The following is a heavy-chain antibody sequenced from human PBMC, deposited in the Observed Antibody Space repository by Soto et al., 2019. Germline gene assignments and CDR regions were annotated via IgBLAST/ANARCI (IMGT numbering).Heavy chain of an antibody. CDR2: VYADGAT. D-gene: IGHD3-10*01. J-gene: IGHJ4*02. CDR3: ARSGGGLDY. CDR1: GFTVSNYH. Sequence: EVQLVESGGGLVQPGESLRLSCAASGFTVSNYHMTWVRQAPGKGLEWVSAVYADGATSHADSVKDRFTVSRDNSRNTLKLQMSGRRAGDTAVYYCARSGGGLDYWGQGTLVTVSS. V-gene: IGHV3-66*01.